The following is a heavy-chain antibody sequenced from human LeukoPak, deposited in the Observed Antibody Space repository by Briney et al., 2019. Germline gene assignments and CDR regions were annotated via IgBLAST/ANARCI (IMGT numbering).Heavy chain of an antibody. D-gene: IGHD3-22*01. J-gene: IGHJ4*02. CDR1: GFTFSYYG. Sequence: GGSLRLSCAASGFTFSYYGMHCGRQAPGKGLEWGSHICFDGSDKYYADSVKGRFTISRDNSKNTLYLQMDSLSVEDTAVCYCAKPYYDSSGYFRDWGQGTLVTVSS. CDR3: AKPYYDSSGYFRD. CDR2: ICFDGSDK. V-gene: IGHV3-33*06.